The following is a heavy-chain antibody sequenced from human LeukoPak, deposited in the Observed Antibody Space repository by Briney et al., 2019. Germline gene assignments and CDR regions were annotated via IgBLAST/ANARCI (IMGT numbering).Heavy chain of an antibody. CDR1: GFTFDDYA. D-gene: IGHD5-12*01. V-gene: IGHV3-9*01. J-gene: IGHJ4*02. CDR3: AKDNSGHVTIIDY. Sequence: GGSLRLSCAASGFTFDDYAMHWVRQAPGKGLEWVSGISWNSGSIGYADSVKGRFTISRDNAKNSLYLQMNSLRAEDTALYYCAKDNSGHVTIIDYWGQGTLVTVSS. CDR2: ISWNSGSI.